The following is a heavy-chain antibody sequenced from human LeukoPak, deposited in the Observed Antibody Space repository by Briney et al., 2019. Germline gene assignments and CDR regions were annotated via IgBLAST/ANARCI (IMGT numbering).Heavy chain of an antibody. D-gene: IGHD3-22*01. CDR3: AIGKTNYDISKDVFDI. J-gene: IGHJ3*02. CDR2: IYYSGST. V-gene: IGHV4-59*01. CDR1: TGSISSYY. Sequence: SETLSLTCTVSTGSISSYYWSWIRQPPGKGLEWIGYIYYSGSTNYNPSLKSRVTISVDTSKNQFSLKLSSVTAADTAVYYCAIGKTNYDISKDVFDIWGQGTMVTVSS.